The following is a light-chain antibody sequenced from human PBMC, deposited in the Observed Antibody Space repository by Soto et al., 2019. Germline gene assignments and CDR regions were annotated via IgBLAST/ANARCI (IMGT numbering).Light chain of an antibody. Sequence: EIVLTQSPGTLSLSPGERATLYCRASQSVTSSYLAWYQQKPGQAPRLLIYGASSRATGIPDRFRGSGSGTHFSLTINRLEPEDFAVYYCQHYKAFGGGTKVDIK. CDR3: QHYKA. CDR2: GAS. V-gene: IGKV3-20*01. CDR1: QSVTSSY. J-gene: IGKJ4*01.